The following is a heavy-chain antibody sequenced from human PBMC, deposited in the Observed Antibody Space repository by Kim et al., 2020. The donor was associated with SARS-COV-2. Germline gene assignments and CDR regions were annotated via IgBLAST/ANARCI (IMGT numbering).Heavy chain of an antibody. Sequence: SETLSLTCAVYGESFSGDYWSWIRQPPGKGLEWVGEINYSGSTNYNPSLKSRVTISVDTSKNQFSLKLSSVSAADTAVYYCASKVPAAKYFQHWGQGTLVTVSS. D-gene: IGHD2-2*01. CDR2: INYSGST. V-gene: IGHV4-34*01. CDR3: ASKVPAAKYFQH. J-gene: IGHJ1*01. CDR1: GESFSGDY.